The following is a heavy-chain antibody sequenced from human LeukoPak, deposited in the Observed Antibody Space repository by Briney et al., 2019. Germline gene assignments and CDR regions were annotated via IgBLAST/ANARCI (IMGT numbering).Heavy chain of an antibody. CDR3: ARVRGYFDSIDY. J-gene: IGHJ4*02. D-gene: IGHD3-9*01. Sequence: GGSLRLSCAASGFTFSSYSMNWVRQAPGKGLEWVSSISSSSSYIYYADSVKGRFTVSRDNAKNSVYLQMNSLRAEDTAVYYCARVRGYFDSIDYWGQGTLVTVSS. CDR1: GFTFSSYS. V-gene: IGHV3-21*01. CDR2: ISSSSSYI.